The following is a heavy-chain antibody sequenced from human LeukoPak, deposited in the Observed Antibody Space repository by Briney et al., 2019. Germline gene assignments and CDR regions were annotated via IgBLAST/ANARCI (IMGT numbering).Heavy chain of an antibody. Sequence: SETLSLTCTVSVGSISSYYWSWIRQPPGKGLEWIGYIYYTGSTNYNPSLKSPVTISVDTSKNQFSLKLSYVTAADTAVYYCARKGPRKWFDPWGQGTLVTVSS. CDR1: VGSISSYY. D-gene: IGHD1-14*01. J-gene: IGHJ5*02. V-gene: IGHV4-59*01. CDR3: ARKGPRKWFDP. CDR2: IYYTGST.